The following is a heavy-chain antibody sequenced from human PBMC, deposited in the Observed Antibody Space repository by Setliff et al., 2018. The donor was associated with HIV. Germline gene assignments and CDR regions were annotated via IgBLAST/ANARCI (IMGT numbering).Heavy chain of an antibody. CDR3: GSSSTWSTFDY. J-gene: IGHJ4*02. CDR2: IYTSGTT. V-gene: IGHV4-61*09. Sequence: KPSETLSLTCTVSGDSISSGGYYWSWIRQHPGKGLEWIGHIYTSGTTNYNPSLKSRVTISVGTSKNQFSLRLSSVTAADTAVYYCGSSSTWSTFDYWGQGALVTVSS. D-gene: IGHD6-13*01. CDR1: GDSISSGGYY.